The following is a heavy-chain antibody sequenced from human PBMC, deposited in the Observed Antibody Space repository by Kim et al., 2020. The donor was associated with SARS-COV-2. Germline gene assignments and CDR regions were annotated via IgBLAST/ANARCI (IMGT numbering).Heavy chain of an antibody. CDR1: GFTFSSYE. J-gene: IGHJ4*02. CDR3: AGGSGDKAMVPGY. CDR2: ISSSGSTI. V-gene: IGHV3-48*03. D-gene: IGHD5-18*01. Sequence: GGSLRLSCAASGFTFSSYEMNWVRQAPGKGMEWVSYISSSGSTIYYADSVKGRFTISRDNAKNSLYLQMNSLRAEDTAVYNCAGGSGDKAMVPGYWGQGTLVTVSS.